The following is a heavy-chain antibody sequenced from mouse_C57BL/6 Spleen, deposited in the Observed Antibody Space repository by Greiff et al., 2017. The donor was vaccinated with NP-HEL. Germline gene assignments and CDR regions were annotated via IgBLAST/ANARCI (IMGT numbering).Heavy chain of an antibody. D-gene: IGHD4-1*01. CDR1: GYTFTSYW. CDR2: IHPNSGST. CDR3: ARSVTGTDWYFDV. J-gene: IGHJ1*03. V-gene: IGHV1-64*01. Sequence: QVQLQQPGAELVKPGASVKLSCKASGYTFTSYWMHWVKQRPGQGLEWIGMIHPNSGSTNYNEKFKSKATLTVDKSSSTAYMQLSSLTSEDSAVYYCARSVTGTDWYFDVWGTGTTVTVSS.